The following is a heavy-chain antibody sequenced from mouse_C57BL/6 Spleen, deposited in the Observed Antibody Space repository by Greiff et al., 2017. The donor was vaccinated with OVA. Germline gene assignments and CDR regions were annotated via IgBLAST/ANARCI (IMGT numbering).Heavy chain of an antibody. Sequence: VQLQQPGAELVRPGTSVKLSCKASGYTFTSYWMHWVKQRPGQGLEWIGVIDPSDSYTNYNQKFKGKPTLTVDTSSSTAYMELSSLTSEDSAVYCCARRGDWATDYWGQGTTLTVSS. J-gene: IGHJ2*01. CDR3: ARRGDWATDY. CDR2: IDPSDSYT. V-gene: IGHV1-59*01. CDR1: GYTFTSYW. D-gene: IGHD4-1*01.